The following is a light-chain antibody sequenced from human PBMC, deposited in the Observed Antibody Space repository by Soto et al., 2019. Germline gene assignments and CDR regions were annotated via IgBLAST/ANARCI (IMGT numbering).Light chain of an antibody. CDR1: SNDVGGHKY. J-gene: IGLJ2*01. CDR2: DVT. Sequence: QSALTQPPSASGSPGQSVTISCTGTSNDVGGHKYVSWYQHHPGKAPKLIIYDVTQRPSGVPHRFSGSKSDNTASLTVSGLQAEDEADYYCRSYGGSTNFVVFGGGTKLTVL. CDR3: RSYGGSTNFVV. V-gene: IGLV2-8*01.